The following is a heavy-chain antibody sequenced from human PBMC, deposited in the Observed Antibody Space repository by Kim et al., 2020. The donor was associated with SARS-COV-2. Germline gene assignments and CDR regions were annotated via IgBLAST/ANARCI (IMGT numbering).Heavy chain of an antibody. V-gene: IGHV3-21*01. CDR3: ASTRGRDYGGYTFDY. CDR2: ISSSSSYI. J-gene: IGHJ4*02. D-gene: IGHD4-17*01. Sequence: GGSLRLSCAASGFTFSSYSMNWVRQAPGKGLEWVSSISSSSSYIYYADSVKGRFTISRDNAKNSLYLQMNSLRAEDTAVYYCASTRGRDYGGYTFDYWGQGTLVTVSS. CDR1: GFTFSSYS.